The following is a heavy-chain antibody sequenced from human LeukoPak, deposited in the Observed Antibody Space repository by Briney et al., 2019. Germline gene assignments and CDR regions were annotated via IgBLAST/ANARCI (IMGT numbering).Heavy chain of an antibody. CDR1: GFTFSFYA. Sequence: GGSLRLSFAASGFTFSFYAMDWVRQAPGEGLEWVSAISGRGGSTYYPASVKGRFTISRDNSKNTLYLQMNSLRAEDTAVYYCAKDPIAVAGNNYYRMDVWGQGTTVSVSS. V-gene: IGHV3-23*01. J-gene: IGHJ6*02. CDR2: ISGRGGST. D-gene: IGHD6-19*01. CDR3: AKDPIAVAGNNYYRMDV.